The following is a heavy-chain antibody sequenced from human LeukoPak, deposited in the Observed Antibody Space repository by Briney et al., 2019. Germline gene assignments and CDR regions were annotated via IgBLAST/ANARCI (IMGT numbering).Heavy chain of an antibody. V-gene: IGHV4-39*01. J-gene: IGHJ4*02. Sequence: SETLSLTCTVSGGSISSSSYYWGWIRQPPGEGLEWIGSIYYSGSTYYNLSLKSRVTISVDTSKNQFSLKLSSVTAADTAVYYCARTVGYYFWSGWLYWGQGTLVTVSS. CDR2: IYYSGST. D-gene: IGHD3-3*01. CDR3: ARTVGYYFWSGWLY. CDR1: GGSISSSSYY.